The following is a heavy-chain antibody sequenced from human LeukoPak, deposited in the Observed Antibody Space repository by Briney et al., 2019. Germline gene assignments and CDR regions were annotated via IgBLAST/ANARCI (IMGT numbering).Heavy chain of an antibody. J-gene: IGHJ4*02. CDR2: ISGDGRRA. CDR3: AQQWLGPFDY. CDR1: GVTFSSYW. V-gene: IGHV3-74*01. Sequence: PGGSLRLSCAASGVTFSSYWMHWVRQAPGKGLVWVSRISGDGRRADYADSVKGRFTISRDNAKNTLYLQLSSLRAENTAEYYCAQQWLGPFDYWGQGTLVTVSS. D-gene: IGHD6-19*01.